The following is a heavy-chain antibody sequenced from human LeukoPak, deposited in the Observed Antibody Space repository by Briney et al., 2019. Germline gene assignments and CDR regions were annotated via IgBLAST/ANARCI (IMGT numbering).Heavy chain of an antibody. CDR1: GFTVSNNY. Sequence: GGSLRLSCAASGFTVSNNYMRWVRQAPGKGLEWVSLIYSGGSTFYADSVKGRFTISRDNSKNTLYLQMNSLRAEDTAVYYCARGGSYLSAFDIWGQGTMVTVSS. V-gene: IGHV3-53*01. D-gene: IGHD1-26*01. J-gene: IGHJ3*02. CDR3: ARGGSYLSAFDI. CDR2: IYSGGST.